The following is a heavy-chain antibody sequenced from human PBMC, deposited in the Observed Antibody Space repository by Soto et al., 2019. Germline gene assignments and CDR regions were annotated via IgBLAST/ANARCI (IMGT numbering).Heavy chain of an antibody. CDR3: ARDTRFLEWLSTYNWFDP. CDR2: ISAYNGNT. J-gene: IGHJ5*02. CDR1: GYTFTSYG. V-gene: IGHV1-18*01. D-gene: IGHD3-3*01. Sequence: ASVKVSCKASGYTFTSYGISWVRQAPGQGLEWMGWISAYNGNTNYAQKLQGRVTMTTDTSTSTAYMELRSLRSDDTAVYYCARDTRFLEWLSTYNWFDPWGQGTLVTVSS.